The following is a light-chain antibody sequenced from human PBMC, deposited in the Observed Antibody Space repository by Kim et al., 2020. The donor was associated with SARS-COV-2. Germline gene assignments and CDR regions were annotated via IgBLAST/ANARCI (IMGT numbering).Light chain of an antibody. CDR2: GAS. J-gene: IGKJ4*01. V-gene: IGKV3-20*01. CDR1: HTVAGNY. CDR3: QRYGTSPVS. Sequence: PGERAALSCRASHTVAGNYLAWYQQKVGQAPTLLIYGASNRASGIPERFSGSGSGTDFTLTISRLEPDDFAVYFCQRYGTSPVSFGGGTK.